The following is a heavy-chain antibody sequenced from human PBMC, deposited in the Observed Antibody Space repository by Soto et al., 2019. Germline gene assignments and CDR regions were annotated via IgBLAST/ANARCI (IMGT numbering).Heavy chain of an antibody. D-gene: IGHD3-22*01. CDR2: ISYDGSNK. J-gene: IGHJ4*02. V-gene: IGHV3-30*18. CDR1: GFTFSSYG. Sequence: GGSLRLSCAAAGFTFSSYGMHWVRPTTGKGLEWVAVISYDGSNKYYADSVKGRFTISSDNSKNTLYLQMNSLRAEDTAVYYCAKGKHYYDSSGYSPVFDYWGQGTLVTVSS. CDR3: AKGKHYYDSSGYSPVFDY.